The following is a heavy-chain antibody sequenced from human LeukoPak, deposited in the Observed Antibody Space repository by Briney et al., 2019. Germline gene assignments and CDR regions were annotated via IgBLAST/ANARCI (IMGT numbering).Heavy chain of an antibody. J-gene: IGHJ3*02. CDR2: MNPNSGNT. D-gene: IGHD5-12*01. CDR3: ASYSAYVADAFDI. V-gene: IGHV1-8*01. Sequence: ASVKVSCKASGYTFTSYDINWVRQVTGQGLEWMGWMNPNSGNTGYVQRFQGRVTMTRNTSISIAYMELSSLRSEDTAVYYCASYSAYVADAFDIWGQGTMVTVSS. CDR1: GYTFTSYD.